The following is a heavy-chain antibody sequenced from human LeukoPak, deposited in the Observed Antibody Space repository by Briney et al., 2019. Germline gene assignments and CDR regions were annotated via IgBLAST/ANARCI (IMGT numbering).Heavy chain of an antibody. J-gene: IGHJ4*02. CDR3: AKDAARITMEPDY. CDR2: ISYDGSNN. V-gene: IGHV3-30*18. D-gene: IGHD3-10*01. Sequence: GGSLRLSCAASGFTFSNYGMHWVRQAPGKGLEWVAVISYDGSNNYFADSVKGRFTISRDNSRNTLYLQMSSLRAEDTAVYNCAKDAARITMEPDYWGQGTLVTVSS. CDR1: GFTFSNYG.